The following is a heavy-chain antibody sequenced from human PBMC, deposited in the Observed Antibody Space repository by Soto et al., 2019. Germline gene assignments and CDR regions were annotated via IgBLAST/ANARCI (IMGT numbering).Heavy chain of an antibody. J-gene: IGHJ6*03. CDR1: GVSISSYC. V-gene: IGHV4-59*08. Sequence: SETLSLTCTVSGVSISSYCWSWIRQPPGKGLEWIGYIYYSGSTNYNPSLKSRVTISVDTSKNQFSLKLSSVTAADTAVYYCARQQAYGDYYMDVWGKGTTVTVSS. CDR2: IYYSGST. D-gene: IGHD4-17*01. CDR3: ARQQAYGDYYMDV.